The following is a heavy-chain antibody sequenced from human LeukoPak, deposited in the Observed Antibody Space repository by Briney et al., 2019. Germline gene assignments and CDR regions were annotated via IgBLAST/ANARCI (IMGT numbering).Heavy chain of an antibody. CDR1: GGSISSGGYY. D-gene: IGHD3-22*01. Sequence: SETLSLTCTVSGGSISSGGYYWTWIRQLPGKGLEWIGYINYSGSTYYNPSLKSRVTISGDTSKNQFSLKLSSVTAADSAVYYCARWGAGSSYDSAGYYYDYWGQRTLVTVSS. J-gene: IGHJ4*02. V-gene: IGHV4-31*03. CDR2: INYSGST. CDR3: ARWGAGSSYDSAGYYYDY.